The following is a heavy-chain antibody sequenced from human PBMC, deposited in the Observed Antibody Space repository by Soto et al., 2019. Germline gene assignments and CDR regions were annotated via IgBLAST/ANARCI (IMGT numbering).Heavy chain of an antibody. Sequence: GASVKVSCEASGYTFTSYDINWVRQATGQGLEWMGWMNPNSGNTAYAQKFQGRVTMTRNTSISTAYMELSSLRSEDTAVYYCARERPIAVAGRGNKPQSYNWSDPWGQGTLVTVSS. V-gene: IGHV1-8*01. CDR1: GYTFTSYD. J-gene: IGHJ5*02. CDR3: ARERPIAVAGRGNKPQSYNWSDP. CDR2: MNPNSGNT. D-gene: IGHD6-19*01.